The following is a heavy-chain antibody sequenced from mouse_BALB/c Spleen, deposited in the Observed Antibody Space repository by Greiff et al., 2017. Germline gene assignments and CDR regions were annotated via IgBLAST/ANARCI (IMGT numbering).Heavy chain of an antibody. D-gene: IGHD2-10*02. CDR2: RRNKANDYTT. V-gene: IGHV7-1*02. J-gene: IGHJ3*01. CDR3: ARGYGNVAWFAY. CDR1: GFTFSDFY. Sequence: EVKVVESGGGLVQPGGSLRLSCATSGFTFSDFYMEWVRQPPGKRLEWIAARRNKANDYTTAYSASVKGRFIVSRDTSQRILYLQMNALRAEDTAIYYCARGYGNVAWFAYWGQGTLVTVSA.